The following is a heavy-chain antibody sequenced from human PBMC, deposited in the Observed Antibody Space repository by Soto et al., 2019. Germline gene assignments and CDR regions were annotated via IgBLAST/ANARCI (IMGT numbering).Heavy chain of an antibody. Sequence: ASVKVSCKASGYIFTGYHIHWVRQGPGWGLEWMGWINPNSGDTEYAQNFQGRVTMTRDTSFNLVYMEMSGLMSDDTAVYYCARDARGTRGFDEMDIWGQGTTVTVS. CDR1: GYIFTGYH. D-gene: IGHD3-9*01. CDR3: ARDARGTRGFDEMDI. CDR2: INPNSGDT. J-gene: IGHJ6*02. V-gene: IGHV1-2*02.